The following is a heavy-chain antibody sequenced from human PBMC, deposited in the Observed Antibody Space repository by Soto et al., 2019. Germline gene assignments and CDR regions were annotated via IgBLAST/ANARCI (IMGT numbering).Heavy chain of an antibody. CDR1: GGSFSGYY. D-gene: IGHD3-3*01. CDR3: ARGKTYYDFWSGHGYYYYMEV. V-gene: IGHV4-34*01. CDR2: INHSGST. Sequence: PSETLSLTCAVYGGSFSGYYWSWIRQPPGKGLEWIGEINHSGSTNYNPSLKSRVTISVDTSKNQFSLKLSSVTAADTAVYYCARGKTYYDFWSGHGYYYYMEVWGKGTTVTVSS. J-gene: IGHJ6*03.